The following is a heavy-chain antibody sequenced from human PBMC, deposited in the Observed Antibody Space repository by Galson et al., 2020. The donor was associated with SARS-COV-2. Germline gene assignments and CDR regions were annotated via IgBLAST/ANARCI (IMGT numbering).Heavy chain of an antibody. V-gene: IGHV4-61*02. CDR3: AREPSKIEYFYGGIDYMPR. CDR2: LSPTGRT. Sequence: SETLSLTCTVSGGSMNSDKFYWSWFRQAAGKGPEWIGRLSPTGRTAYKPSLKSRVSISAERSRDQFFLTVSLVTAADTAIYYCAREPSKIEYFYGGIDYMPRWGQGISVTVSS. CDR1: GGSMNSDKFY. J-gene: IGHJ1*01. D-gene: IGHD5-12*01.